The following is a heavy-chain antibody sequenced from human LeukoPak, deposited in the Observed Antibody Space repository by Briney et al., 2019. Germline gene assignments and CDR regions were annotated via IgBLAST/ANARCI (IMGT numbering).Heavy chain of an antibody. D-gene: IGHD3-9*01. CDR2: LGISGDYA. CDR1: GFTLSSYA. V-gene: IGHV3-23*01. J-gene: IGHJ4*02. Sequence: PGGSLRLSCVASGFTLSSYAVCWVRQAPGKGLQWVSSLGISGDYAWYAGSVKGRFTISRESSKNTLYLQMNRLGAEDTAVYYCARGGGGNSDFLTTYPGASLSFDYWGQGALVTVSS. CDR3: ARGGGGNSDFLTTYPGASLSFDY.